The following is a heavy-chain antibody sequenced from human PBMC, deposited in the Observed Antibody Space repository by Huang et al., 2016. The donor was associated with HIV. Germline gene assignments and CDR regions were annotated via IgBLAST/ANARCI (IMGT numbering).Heavy chain of an antibody. D-gene: IGHD2-15*01. J-gene: IGHJ3*02. V-gene: IGHV3-53*01. CDR1: GFSVSSNY. CDR3: ARNKEVVGDAFDM. Sequence: DVQLVESGGGLIEPGGSLRFSCAASGFSVSSNYMSWVRQAPGKGLEWVARLYSGGGTKYADPVKGRFTISRDNSDNTLSLQMNSLRAEDTATYFCARNKEVVGDAFDMWGQGTTVIVSS. CDR2: LYSGGGT.